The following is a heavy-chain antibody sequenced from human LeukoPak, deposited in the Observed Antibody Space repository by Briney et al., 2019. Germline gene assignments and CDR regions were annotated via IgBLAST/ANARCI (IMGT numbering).Heavy chain of an antibody. CDR3: ARIHREYSFGVVINLYYMDV. D-gene: IGHD3-3*01. CDR1: GFTVSSNY. CDR2: IFSGGST. Sequence: GGSLRLSCAASGFTVSSNYMSWVRQAPGKGLEWVSVIFSGGSTYYADSVKGRFTISRDNSKNTLYLQMNSLRAEDTAVYYCARIHREYSFGVVINLYYMDVWGKGTTVTVSS. J-gene: IGHJ6*03. V-gene: IGHV3-53*01.